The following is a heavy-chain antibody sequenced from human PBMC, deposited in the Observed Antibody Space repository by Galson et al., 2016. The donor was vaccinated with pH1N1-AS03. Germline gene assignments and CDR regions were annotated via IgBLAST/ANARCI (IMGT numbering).Heavy chain of an antibody. CDR3: ARLWNYGSRSNYFYGMDV. V-gene: IGHV5-10-1*01. CDR1: GYNFTSHW. Sequence: QSGAEVKKPGESLRVSCKGSGYNFTSHWINWVRQMPGKGLEWMGRIDPSDSYTRYSPSLQGHVTISTDKSISTVYLQWSSLKASGTAMYYCARLWNYGSRSNYFYGMDVWGQGTTVTVPS. J-gene: IGHJ6*02. D-gene: IGHD3-10*01. CDR2: IDPSDSYT.